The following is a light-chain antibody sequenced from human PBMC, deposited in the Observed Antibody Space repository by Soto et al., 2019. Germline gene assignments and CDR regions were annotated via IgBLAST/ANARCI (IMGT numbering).Light chain of an antibody. CDR1: SSDVGSYNL. Sequence: QSALTQPASVSGSPGQSITISCTGTSSDVGSYNLVSWYQQHPGKAPKLMIYEVSKRPSGVSNRFSGSNSGTTASLTISGLEAEDEADYYCCSYAGSSTWVFGGGTKLTVL. J-gene: IGLJ3*02. CDR3: CSYAGSSTWV. V-gene: IGLV2-23*02. CDR2: EVS.